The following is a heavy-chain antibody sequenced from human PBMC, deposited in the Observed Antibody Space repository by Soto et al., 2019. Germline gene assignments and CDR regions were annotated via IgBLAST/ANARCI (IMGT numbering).Heavy chain of an antibody. CDR3: ARDSREWLRSYHSYYAMDV. CDR1: GGSFSGYY. J-gene: IGHJ6*02. D-gene: IGHD5-12*01. V-gene: IGHV4-34*01. Sequence: SETLSLTCAVYGGSFSGYYWSWIRQPPGKGLEWIGEINHSGSTNYNPSLKSRVTISVDTSKNQFSLKLSSVTAADTAVYYCARDSREWLRSYHSYYAMDVWGQGTTVTVSS. CDR2: INHSGST.